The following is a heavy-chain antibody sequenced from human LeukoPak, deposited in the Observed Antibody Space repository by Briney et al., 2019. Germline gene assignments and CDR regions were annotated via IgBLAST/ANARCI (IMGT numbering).Heavy chain of an antibody. V-gene: IGHV1-2*02. Sequence: ASVKVSCKASGYTFTGYYMHWVRQAPGQGLEWMGWINPNSGGTNYAQKFQGRVTMTRDTSISTAYMEPSRLRSDDTAVYYCARAGIAVAGDWFDPWGQGTLVTVSS. CDR2: INPNSGGT. CDR3: ARAGIAVAGDWFDP. D-gene: IGHD6-19*01. CDR1: GYTFTGYY. J-gene: IGHJ5*02.